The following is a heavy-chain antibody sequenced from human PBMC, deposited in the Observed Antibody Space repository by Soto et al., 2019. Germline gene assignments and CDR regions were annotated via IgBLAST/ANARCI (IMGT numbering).Heavy chain of an antibody. Sequence: GGSLRLSCAASGSTFSAYAFHWVRQAPGKGLEWLSVISYDGRETHYADSVEGRFIISRDSSKKTAYLQMNSLRGDDTAVYFCATDPVAVTGSFIDSWGQGTLVTVSS. CDR1: GSTFSAYA. V-gene: IGHV3-30-3*01. J-gene: IGHJ4*02. D-gene: IGHD2-21*02. CDR3: ATDPVAVTGSFIDS. CDR2: ISYDGRET.